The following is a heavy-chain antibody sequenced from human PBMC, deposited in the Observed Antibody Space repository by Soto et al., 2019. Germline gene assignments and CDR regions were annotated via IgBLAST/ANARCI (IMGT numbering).Heavy chain of an antibody. V-gene: IGHV3-48*01. CDR3: ARDRGEYYYDSSGP. J-gene: IGHJ5*02. D-gene: IGHD3-22*01. CDR1: GFTFGSYG. Sequence: GGSQRLSSAASGFTFGSYGRHWVRQAPGKGLEWVSYISSSSSTIYYADSVKGRFAISRDNAKNSLYLQMNSLRAEDTAVYYCARDRGEYYYDSSGPWGQGTLVTVSS. CDR2: ISSSSSTI.